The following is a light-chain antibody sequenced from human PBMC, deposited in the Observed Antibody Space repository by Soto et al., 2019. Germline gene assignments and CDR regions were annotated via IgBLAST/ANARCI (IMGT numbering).Light chain of an antibody. Sequence: QSVLTQPASVSGSPGQSITISCTGTSSDVGGYNYVSWYQQHPGKAPKLMIYDVSDRPSGVSNRFSGSKSGNTASLTISGLQAEDEADYYCSSYTSSSTPWVFGTETKVTVL. V-gene: IGLV2-14*01. CDR1: SSDVGGYNY. CDR2: DVS. CDR3: SSYTSSSTPWV. J-gene: IGLJ1*01.